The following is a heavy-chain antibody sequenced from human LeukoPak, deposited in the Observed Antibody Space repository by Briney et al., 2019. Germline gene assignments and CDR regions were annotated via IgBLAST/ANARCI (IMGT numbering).Heavy chain of an antibody. V-gene: IGHV3-23*01. J-gene: IGHJ4*02. Sequence: GGSLRLSCAASGFTFSSYAMSWVRQAPGKGLEWVSVVSGSGTATYYADSVKGRFSISRDNSKNTLYVQMNSLSPEDTAIYYCAKGPVVPVATYFFDYWGQETLVIVSS. CDR2: VSGSGTAT. CDR3: AKGPVVPVATYFFDY. CDR1: GFTFSSYA. D-gene: IGHD2-2*01.